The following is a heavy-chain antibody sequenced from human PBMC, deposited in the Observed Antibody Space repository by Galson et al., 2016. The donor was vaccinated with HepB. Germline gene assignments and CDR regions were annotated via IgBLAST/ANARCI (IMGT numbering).Heavy chain of an antibody. CDR3: ARDVAVGRYFDY. Sequence: SLRLSCAASGFTFRTYGMHWVRQAPGKGLEWVASIGHDGRYKQYVDSVKGRFTISRDNSKNTLYLQFSSLRDEDTAVYYCARDVAVGRYFDYCGQGTLVTVSS. CDR1: GFTFRTYG. CDR2: IGHDGRYK. J-gene: IGHJ4*02. D-gene: IGHD2-15*01. V-gene: IGHV3-33*01.